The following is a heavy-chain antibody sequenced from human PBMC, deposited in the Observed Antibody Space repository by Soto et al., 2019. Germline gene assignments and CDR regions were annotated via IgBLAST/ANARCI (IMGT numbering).Heavy chain of an antibody. Sequence: GGSLRLSCAASGFTFSTYAMYWVRQAPGKGLEWVAVISYHGFNKFYADSVKGRFTISRDNSRNTLYLQMDSLRPEDTAVYYCPRPLSQATSMVLDSSQIRAQETKVTVS. D-gene: IGHD5-18*01. CDR1: GFTFSTYA. V-gene: IGHV3-30-3*01. CDR3: PRPLSQATSMVLDSSQI. CDR2: ISYHGFNK. J-gene: IGHJ6*02.